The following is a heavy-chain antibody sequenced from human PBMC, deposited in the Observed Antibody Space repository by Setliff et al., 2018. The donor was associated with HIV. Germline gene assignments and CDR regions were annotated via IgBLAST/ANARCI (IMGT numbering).Heavy chain of an antibody. J-gene: IGHJ4*02. V-gene: IGHV1-2*02. CDR2: INPNSGGT. D-gene: IGHD3-10*01. CDR3: ARGFTYRGYYYGSGSYYNIQQPIDY. Sequence: GASVKVSCKASGYTFTGYYMHWVRQAPGQGLEWMGWINPNSGGTNYAQKFQGRVTMTRDTSISPAYMELSRLRSDDTAVYYCARGFTYRGYYYGSGSYYNIQQPIDYWGQGTLVTVSS. CDR1: GYTFTGYY.